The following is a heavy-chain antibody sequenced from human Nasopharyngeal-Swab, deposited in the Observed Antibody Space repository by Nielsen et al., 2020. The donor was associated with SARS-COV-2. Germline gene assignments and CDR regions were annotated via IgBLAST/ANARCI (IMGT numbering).Heavy chain of an antibody. V-gene: IGHV1-3*01. D-gene: IGHD6-19*01. CDR3: ARVPAVAASRIDY. CDR2: INAGKGNT. CDR1: GYTLSNYA. Sequence: ASVKVSCKASGYTLSNYAMYWVRQAPGQRPEFMGWINAGKGNTIYSQRFQGRVRISRDTSAHTLYMELNRLRSEDTAVYYCARVPAVAASRIDYWGQGTLVTVSS. J-gene: IGHJ4*02.